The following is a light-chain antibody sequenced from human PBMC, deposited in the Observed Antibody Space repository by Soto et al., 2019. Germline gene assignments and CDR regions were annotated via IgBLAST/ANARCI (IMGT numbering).Light chain of an antibody. Sequence: QSALTQPASVSGSPGQSITISCTGSSSDVGDYNYVAWYQQHPDKAPKLMIFGVSSRPSGVSNRFSGSKSGSTASLTISGLQAEDEADYFCSSYSSSGTLYVFGTGTKVTVL. CDR1: SSDVGDYNY. J-gene: IGLJ1*01. CDR2: GVS. V-gene: IGLV2-14*03. CDR3: SSYSSSGTLYV.